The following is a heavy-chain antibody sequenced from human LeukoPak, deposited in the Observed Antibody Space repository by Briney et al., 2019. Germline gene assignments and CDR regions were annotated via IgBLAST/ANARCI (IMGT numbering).Heavy chain of an antibody. J-gene: IGHJ5*02. D-gene: IGHD3-16*01. CDR2: IGGRGGST. CDR3: GKEGGA. V-gene: IGHV3-23*01. Sequence: GGSLRLSCAASGFRFSDFTMTWVRQAPGKGPEWVSAIGGRGGSTYYADSLGGRFTISRDNSKDMVYPQMNSLKVEDTATYYCGKEGGAWGQGTKVTVSS. CDR1: GFRFSDFT.